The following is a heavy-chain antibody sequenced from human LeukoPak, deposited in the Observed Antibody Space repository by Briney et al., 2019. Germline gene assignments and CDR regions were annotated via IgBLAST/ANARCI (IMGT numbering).Heavy chain of an antibody. Sequence: ASVKVSCKASGFTFTSYYMHWVRQAPGQGLEWMGIIHPSGFSISYAQKFQGRVTITRNTSISTAYMELSSLRSEDTAVYYCARGTRITIFGVVNYYYYYYMDGWGKGTTVTVSS. CDR1: GFTFTSYY. CDR2: IHPSGFSI. J-gene: IGHJ6*03. D-gene: IGHD3-3*01. CDR3: ARGTRITIFGVVNYYYYYYMDG. V-gene: IGHV1-46*01.